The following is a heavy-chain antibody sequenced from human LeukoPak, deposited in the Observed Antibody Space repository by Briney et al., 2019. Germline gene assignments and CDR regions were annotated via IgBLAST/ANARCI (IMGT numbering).Heavy chain of an antibody. V-gene: IGHV3-7*01. J-gene: IGHJ4*02. CDR2: IKQDGSQK. Sequence: GGSLRLSCGASGVSFSSYWMHWVRQAPRKGLEWVANIKQDGSQKYYVDSVKGRFTISRDNAKNSLYLQMNSLKAEDTAVYYCARENWANDYWGQGTLVTVSS. D-gene: IGHD7-27*01. CDR1: GVSFSSYW. CDR3: ARENWANDY.